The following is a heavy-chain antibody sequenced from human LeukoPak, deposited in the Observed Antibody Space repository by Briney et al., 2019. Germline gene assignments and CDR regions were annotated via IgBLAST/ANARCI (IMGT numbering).Heavy chain of an antibody. CDR3: ARDGVILVPPVAIQY. D-gene: IGHD2-2*02. CDR2: INPSGGST. V-gene: IGHV1-46*01. CDR1: GYTFTSYY. J-gene: IGHJ4*02. Sequence: GASVKVSCKASGYTFTSYYMHWVRQAPGQGLEWMGIINPSGGSTSYAQKFQGRVTMTRDTSTGTAYMELRSLRSDDTAVYYCARDGVILVPPVAIQYWGQGTLVTVSS.